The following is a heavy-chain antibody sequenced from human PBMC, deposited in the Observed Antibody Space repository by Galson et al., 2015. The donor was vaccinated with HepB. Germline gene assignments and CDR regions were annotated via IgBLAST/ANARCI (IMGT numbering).Heavy chain of an antibody. J-gene: IGHJ6*02. CDR1: GYTFTSYA. D-gene: IGHD3-3*01. V-gene: IGHV7-4-1*02. Sequence: SVKVSCKASGYTFTSYAMNWVRQAPGQGLEWMGWINTNTGNPTYAQGFTGRFVFSLDTSVSTAYLQISSLKAEDTAVYYCAREQRFLEWLSPYYYYYGMDVWGQGTTVTVSS. CDR3: AREQRFLEWLSPYYYYYGMDV. CDR2: INTNTGNP.